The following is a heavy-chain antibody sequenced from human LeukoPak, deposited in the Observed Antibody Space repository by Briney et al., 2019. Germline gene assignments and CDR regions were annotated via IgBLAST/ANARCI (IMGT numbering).Heavy chain of an antibody. V-gene: IGHV4-59*01. CDR1: GGSISSYY. CDR2: LFYSGST. Sequence: PSETLSLTCTVSGGSISSYYWSWIRQPPGKGLEWIAYLFYSGSTDYNPSLESRVTISVDTSKNQFSLKLSSVTAADTAVYYCATGGPSSKFLHYWGQGTLVTVSS. CDR3: ATGGPSSKFLHY. J-gene: IGHJ4*02. D-gene: IGHD2-2*01.